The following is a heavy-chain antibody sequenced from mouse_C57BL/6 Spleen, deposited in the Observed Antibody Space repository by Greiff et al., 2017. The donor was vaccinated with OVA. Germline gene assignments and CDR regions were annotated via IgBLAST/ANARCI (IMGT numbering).Heavy chain of an antibody. CDR3: ARNWVRTMDY. CDR1: GFSLTSYG. CDR2: IWSGGST. V-gene: IGHV2-4*01. Sequence: VKLMESGPGLVQPSQSLSITCTVSGFSLTSYGVHWVRQPPGKGLEWLGVIWSGGSTDDNAAFISRLSISKDNSKSQVFFKMNSLQADDTAIYYCARNWVRTMDYWGQGTSVTVSS. D-gene: IGHD4-1*01. J-gene: IGHJ4*01.